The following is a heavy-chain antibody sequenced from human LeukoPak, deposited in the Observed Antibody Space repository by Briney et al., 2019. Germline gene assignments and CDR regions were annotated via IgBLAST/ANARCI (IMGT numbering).Heavy chain of an antibody. CDR3: ARDLGTQYPYYYGMDV. J-gene: IGHJ6*02. CDR1: GGTFSSYA. V-gene: IGHV1-69*04. CDR2: IIPILGIV. D-gene: IGHD1-26*01. Sequence: GASVKVSCKASGGTFSSYAISWVRQAPGQGLEWMGRIIPILGIVNYAQKFQGRVTITADKSASIAYMELSSLRSEDTAVYYCARDLGTQYPYYYGMDVWGQGTTVTVSS.